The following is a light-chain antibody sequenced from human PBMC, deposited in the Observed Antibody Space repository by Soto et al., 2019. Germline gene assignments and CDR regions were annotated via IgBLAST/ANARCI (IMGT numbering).Light chain of an antibody. J-gene: IGKJ1*01. V-gene: IGKV3-20*01. CDR3: QQYGGSLRT. CDR2: GAS. CDR1: QTVSYNY. Sequence: EIVLTQSPGTLSLSPGERATLSCRASQTVSYNYVAWYQQKPGRAPRLLIYGASSRAAGIPDRFSGSGAGTAFTLTISRLEPEDFALYFCQQYGGSLRTFGQGTKVEIK.